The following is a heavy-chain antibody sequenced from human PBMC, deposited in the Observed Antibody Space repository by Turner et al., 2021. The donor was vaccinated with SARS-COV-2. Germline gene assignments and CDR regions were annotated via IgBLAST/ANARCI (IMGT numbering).Heavy chain of an antibody. CDR1: GGSISSSY. CDR3: ARDRVDYGMDV. Sequence: QVQLQESGPGLVKPSETLSLTCTVSGGSISSSYWSWIRQPPGKGLEWIGYIYYSGSTNYNPSLKSRVTISVDTSKNQFSLKLSSVTAADTAVYYCARDRVDYGMDVWGQGTTVTVSS. V-gene: IGHV4-59*12. D-gene: IGHD3-3*01. CDR2: IYYSGST. J-gene: IGHJ6*02.